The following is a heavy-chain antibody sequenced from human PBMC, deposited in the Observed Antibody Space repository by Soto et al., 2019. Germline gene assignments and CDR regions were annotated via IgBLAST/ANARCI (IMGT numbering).Heavy chain of an antibody. CDR3: ATETPLGELSSDAFGI. D-gene: IGHD3-16*02. J-gene: IGHJ3*02. Sequence: SETLSLTCTVSGGSISSGGYYWSWIRQHPGKGLEWIGYIYYSGSTYYNPSLKSRVTISVDTSKNQFSLKLSSVTAADTAVYYCATETPLGELSSDAFGIWGQGTMVTVSS. V-gene: IGHV4-31*03. CDR2: IYYSGST. CDR1: GGSISSGGYY.